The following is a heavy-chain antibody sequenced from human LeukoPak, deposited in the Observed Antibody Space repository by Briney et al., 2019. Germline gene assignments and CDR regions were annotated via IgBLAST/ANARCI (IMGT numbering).Heavy chain of an antibody. CDR3: ATSSPLDSSSWYDY. D-gene: IGHD6-13*01. Sequence: GGSLRLSCAASGFTFSSYEMNWVRQAPGKGLEWVSYISSSGSTIYYADSVKGRFTISRDNAKNSLYLQMNSPRAEDTAVYYCATSSPLDSSSWYDYWGQGTLVTVSS. CDR2: ISSSGSTI. J-gene: IGHJ4*02. V-gene: IGHV3-48*03. CDR1: GFTFSSYE.